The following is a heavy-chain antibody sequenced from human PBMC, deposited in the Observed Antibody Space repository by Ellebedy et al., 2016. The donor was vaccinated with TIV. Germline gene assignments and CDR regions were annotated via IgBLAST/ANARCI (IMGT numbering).Heavy chain of an antibody. Sequence: LRLSCAISGDSVSSNSAAWNWIRQSPSRGLEWLGRTYYRSKWNTDYAVSVNSRITINADTSKNHISLQLNSVTPEDTAMYYCAGRGTAGTGFTYWGQGTLVTVSS. D-gene: IGHD3/OR15-3a*01. CDR3: AGRGTAGTGFTY. CDR2: TYYRSKWNT. CDR1: GDSVSSNSAA. V-gene: IGHV6-1*01. J-gene: IGHJ4*02.